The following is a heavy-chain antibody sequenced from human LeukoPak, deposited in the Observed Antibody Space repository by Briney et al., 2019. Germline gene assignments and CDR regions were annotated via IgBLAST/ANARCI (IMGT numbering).Heavy chain of an antibody. D-gene: IGHD3-10*01. CDR1: GYTFINDD. Sequence: ASVKVSCKASGYTFINDDINWVRQATGQGLEWMGWMNPNSGYTGYTQKFQGRVTMTRNTSIAYMELSSLTSEDTAVYFCARSTVSFGEGLDSWGLGTLVIVSS. CDR3: ARSTVSFGEGLDS. V-gene: IGHV1-8*01. CDR2: MNPNSGYT. J-gene: IGHJ5*01.